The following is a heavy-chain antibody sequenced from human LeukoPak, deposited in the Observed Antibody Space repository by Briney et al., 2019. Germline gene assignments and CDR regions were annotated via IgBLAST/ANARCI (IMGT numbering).Heavy chain of an antibody. D-gene: IGHD6-13*01. J-gene: IGHJ4*02. CDR2: ISAYNGNT. CDR3: ARDIGSYLVQGIAAAGAGY. V-gene: IGHV1-18*01. Sequence: ASVKVSCKASGYTFTSCGISWVRQAPGQGLEWMGWISAYNGNTNYAQKLQGRVTMTTDTSTSTAYMELRSLRSDDTAVYYCARDIGSYLVQGIAAAGAGYWGQGTLVTVSS. CDR1: GYTFTSCG.